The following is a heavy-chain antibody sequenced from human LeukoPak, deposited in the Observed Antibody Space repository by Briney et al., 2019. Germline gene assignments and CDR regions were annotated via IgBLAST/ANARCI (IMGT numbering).Heavy chain of an antibody. CDR2: IYYSGST. D-gene: IGHD3-22*01. CDR3: GSSATYYYDSSGYIFDY. CDR1: GGSISSGGYY. V-gene: IGHV4-31*03. J-gene: IGHJ4*02. Sequence: SETLSLTCTVSGGSISSGGYYWSWIRQHPGKGLEWIGYIYYSGSTYYNPSLKSRVTISVDTSRNQVSLKLSSVTAACTAVYYCGSSATYYYDSSGYIFDYWGQGTLVTVSS.